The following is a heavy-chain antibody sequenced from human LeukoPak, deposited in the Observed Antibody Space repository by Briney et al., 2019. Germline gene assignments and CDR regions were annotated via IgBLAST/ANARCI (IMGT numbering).Heavy chain of an antibody. CDR3: ARDQGLTGYFDY. D-gene: IGHD3-9*01. CDR1: GYTLTSYY. V-gene: IGHV1-46*01. Sequence: GASVKVSCKASGYTLTSYYIHWVRQAPGQGLEWMGIINPSGGNTNYAQKFQGRITMTRDTSTNTVYMELSSLRSEDTAVYFCARDQGLTGYFDYWGQGTLVTVSS. J-gene: IGHJ4*02. CDR2: INPSGGNT.